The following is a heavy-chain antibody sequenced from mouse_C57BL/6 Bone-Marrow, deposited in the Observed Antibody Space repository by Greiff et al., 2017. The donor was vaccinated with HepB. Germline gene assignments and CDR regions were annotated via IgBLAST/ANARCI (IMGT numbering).Heavy chain of an antibody. CDR3: AKIYYDYDGYFDY. J-gene: IGHJ2*01. D-gene: IGHD2-4*01. Sequence: QVQLKESGPELVKPGASVKISCKASGYSFTSYYIHWVKQRPGQGLEWIGWIYPGSGNTKYNEKFKGKATLTADTSSSTAYMQLSSLTSEDSAVYYCAKIYYDYDGYFDYWGQGTTLTVSS. CDR1: GYSFTSYY. CDR2: IYPGSGNT. V-gene: IGHV1-66*01.